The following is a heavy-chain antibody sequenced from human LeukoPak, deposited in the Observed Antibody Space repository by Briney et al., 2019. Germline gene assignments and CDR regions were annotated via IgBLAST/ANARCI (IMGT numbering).Heavy chain of an antibody. CDR3: ARDSIGYYDFWSGYSTFDP. V-gene: IGHV4-61*08. CDR2: IYHSGST. D-gene: IGHD3-3*01. Sequence: PSETLSLTCTVSGGSISSGGYYWSWLRQPPGKGLEWIGYIYHSGSTNYNPSLKSRVTISVDTSKNQFSLKLSSVTAADTAVYYCARDSIGYYDFWSGYSTFDPWGQGTLVTVSS. CDR1: GGSISSGGYY. J-gene: IGHJ5*02.